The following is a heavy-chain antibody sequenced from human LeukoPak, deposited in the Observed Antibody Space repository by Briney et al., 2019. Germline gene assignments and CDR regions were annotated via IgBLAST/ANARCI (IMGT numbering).Heavy chain of an antibody. CDR1: GGSLTSYY. Sequence: SETLSLTCTVSGGSLTSYYWSWIRQPPGKGLEWIGHMSYSGSTNYNPSLKSRVTISVDTSKNQFSLKLSSVTAADTAVYYCAREYSSGLDYWGQGTLVTVSS. J-gene: IGHJ4*02. CDR3: AREYSSGLDY. V-gene: IGHV4-59*12. D-gene: IGHD6-19*01. CDR2: MSYSGST.